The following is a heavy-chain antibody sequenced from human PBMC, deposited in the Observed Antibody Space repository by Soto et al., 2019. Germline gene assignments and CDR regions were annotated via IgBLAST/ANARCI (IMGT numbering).Heavy chain of an antibody. CDR2: MNPNSGNT. CDR3: ATTYYDFWSGYWYYYYYGMDV. D-gene: IGHD3-3*01. V-gene: IGHV1-8*01. J-gene: IGHJ6*02. CDR1: GYTFTSYD. Sequence: QVQLVQSGAEVKKPGASVKVSCKASGYTFTSYDINWVRQATGQGLEWMGWMNPNSGNTGYAQKFQGRVTMTRNTTISTVYMELSSLRYEDTAVYYCATTYYDFWSGYWYYYYYGMDVWGQGTTVTVSS.